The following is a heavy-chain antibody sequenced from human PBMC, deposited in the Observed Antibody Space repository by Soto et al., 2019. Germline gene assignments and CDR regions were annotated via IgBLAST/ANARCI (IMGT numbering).Heavy chain of an antibody. V-gene: IGHV1-18*01. CDR1: GYTFTSYG. Sequence: QVQLVQSGAEVKKPGASVKVSCKASGYTFTSYGISWVRQAPGQGLEWMGWISAYNGNTNYAQKLQGRVTMTTDTSTSTVYMELRSLRSDDTAVYYCASCALLYCGGDCYTNYWGQGTLVTVSS. CDR2: ISAYNGNT. CDR3: ASCALLYCGGDCYTNY. D-gene: IGHD2-21*02. J-gene: IGHJ4*02.